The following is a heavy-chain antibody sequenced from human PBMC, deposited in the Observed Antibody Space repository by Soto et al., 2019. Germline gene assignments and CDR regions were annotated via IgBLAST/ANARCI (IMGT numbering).Heavy chain of an antibody. CDR2: ISYDGSNK. CDR3: AKEATTSVYYYYYYGMDV. CDR1: GFTFSSYG. D-gene: IGHD1-20*01. V-gene: IGHV3-30*18. J-gene: IGHJ6*02. Sequence: GGSLRLSCAASGFTFSSYGMHRVRQAPGKGLEWVAVISYDGSNKYYADSVKGRFTISRDNSKNTLYLQMNSLRAEDTAVYYCAKEATTSVYYYYYYGMDVWGQGTTVTVSS.